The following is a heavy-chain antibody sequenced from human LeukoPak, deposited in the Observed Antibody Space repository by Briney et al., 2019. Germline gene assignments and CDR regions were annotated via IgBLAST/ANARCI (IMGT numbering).Heavy chain of an antibody. V-gene: IGHV1-2*02. CDR3: ARGRRRNILTGYYFGDY. D-gene: IGHD3-9*01. Sequence: ASVKVSCKASGYTFTGYYMHWVRQAPGQGLEWMGWINPNSGGTNYAQKFQGRVTMTRDTSISTAYMELSRLRSEDTAVYYCARGRRRNILTGYYFGDYWGQGTLVTVSS. CDR1: GYTFTGYY. J-gene: IGHJ4*02. CDR2: INPNSGGT.